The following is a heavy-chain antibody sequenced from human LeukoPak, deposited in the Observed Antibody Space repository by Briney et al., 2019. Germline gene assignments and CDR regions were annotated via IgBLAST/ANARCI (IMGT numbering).Heavy chain of an antibody. CDR3: ARGLSSSWYANWFDP. Sequence: GESLKISCKGSGYRFTTYWIGWVRQMPGKGLEWMGIIYPGDSDTRYSPSSQGQVTISADKSINTAYLQWSSLKASDTANYYCARGLSSSWYANWFDPWGQGTLVTVSS. CDR2: IYPGDSDT. D-gene: IGHD6-13*01. J-gene: IGHJ5*02. CDR1: GYRFTTYW. V-gene: IGHV5-51*01.